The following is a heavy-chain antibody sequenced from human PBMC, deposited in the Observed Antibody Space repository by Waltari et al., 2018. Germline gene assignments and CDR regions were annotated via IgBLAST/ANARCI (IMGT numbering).Heavy chain of an antibody. CDR1: GGSISNYY. CDR2: IYYSGST. CDR3: ARQGHYDFWTGYYLFDY. V-gene: IGHV4-59*08. J-gene: IGHJ4*02. D-gene: IGHD3-3*01. Sequence: QVQLQESGPGLVKPSETLSLTCTVSGGSISNYYWSWIRQSPGKGLEWIGSIYYSGSTNYNPSLKCRVTLSVDTSKNHFSLTLGSVTAADTALYYCARQGHYDFWTGYYLFDYWGQGTLVTVSS.